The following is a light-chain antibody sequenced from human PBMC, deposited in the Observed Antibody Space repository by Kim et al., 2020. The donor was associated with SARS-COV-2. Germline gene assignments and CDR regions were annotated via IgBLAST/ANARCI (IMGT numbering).Light chain of an antibody. J-gene: IGKJ4*01. Sequence: EVVLTQSPATLSVSPGESVTLSCRASQSVHRNLAWYQQKPGQAPSLLIDDASTRATGIPARFSGSGSGTEFTLTISSLQPDDSAVYYCQKDDQWTFTLGGGTKVEIK. CDR1: QSVHRN. CDR3: QKDDQWTFT. V-gene: IGKV3-15*01. CDR2: DAS.